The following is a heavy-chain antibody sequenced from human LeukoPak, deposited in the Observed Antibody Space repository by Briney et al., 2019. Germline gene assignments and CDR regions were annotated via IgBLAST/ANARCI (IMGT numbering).Heavy chain of an antibody. V-gene: IGHV3-30-3*01. D-gene: IGHD1-26*01. CDR2: ISYDGSTK. J-gene: IGHJ4*02. CDR3: AREPGGSYPPRFDY. Sequence: GGSLRLSCAASGFTFSSYAIHWVRQAPGKGLEWVAVISYDGSTKYYADSVKGRFTISRDNSKNTLYLQMNSLRAEDTALYYCAREPGGSYPPRFDYWGQGTLVTVSS. CDR1: GFTFSSYA.